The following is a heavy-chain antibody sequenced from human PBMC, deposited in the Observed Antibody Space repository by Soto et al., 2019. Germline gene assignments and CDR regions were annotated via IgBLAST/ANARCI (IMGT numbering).Heavy chain of an antibody. D-gene: IGHD1-26*01. Sequence: ESGGGVVQPGRSLRLSCAASGFTFSSYGMHWVRQAPGKGLEWVAVISYDGSNKYYADSVKGRFTISRDNSKNTLYRQMNSLRAEDTAVYYCAKAAIIVGATYDYWGQGTLVTVSS. V-gene: IGHV3-30*18. CDR2: ISYDGSNK. J-gene: IGHJ4*02. CDR1: GFTFSSYG. CDR3: AKAAIIVGATYDY.